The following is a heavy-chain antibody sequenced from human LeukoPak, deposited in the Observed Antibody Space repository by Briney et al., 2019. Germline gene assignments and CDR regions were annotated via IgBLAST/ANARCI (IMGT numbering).Heavy chain of an antibody. J-gene: IGHJ4*02. CDR3: ASHYENLSGYYIYYFDY. CDR2: FDPEDGET. CDR1: GYTLIELS. D-gene: IGHD3-9*01. V-gene: IGHV1-24*01. Sequence: GASVKVSCKVSGYTLIELSIHWVRQAPGKGLEWMGGFDPEDGETIYAQKFQGRVTMIEDTSTDTAYMELSSLRSEDTALYYCASHYENLSGYYIYYFDYWGQGTLVTVSS.